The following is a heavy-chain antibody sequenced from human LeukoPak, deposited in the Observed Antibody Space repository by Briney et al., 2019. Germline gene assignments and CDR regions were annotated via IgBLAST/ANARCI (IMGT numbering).Heavy chain of an antibody. CDR2: IKQDGSEK. D-gene: IGHD3-3*01. Sequence: GRSLRLSCAASRFIFSNYVMHWVRQAPGKGLEWVANIKQDGSEKYYVDSVKGRFTISRDNAKNSLYLQMNSLRAEDTAVYYCARVMVHDFWNPRDAFDIWGQGTMVTVSS. CDR3: ARVMVHDFWNPRDAFDI. J-gene: IGHJ3*02. CDR1: RFIFSNYV. V-gene: IGHV3-7*01.